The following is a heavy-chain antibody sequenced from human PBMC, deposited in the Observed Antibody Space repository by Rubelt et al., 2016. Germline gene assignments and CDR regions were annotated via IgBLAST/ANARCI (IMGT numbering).Heavy chain of an antibody. V-gene: IGHV4-4*02. CDR2: IYYSGST. D-gene: IGHD1-26*01. J-gene: IGHJ4*02. CDR1: GGSISSNNW. Sequence: QVQLQESGPGLVKPSGTLSLTCGVSGGSISSNNWWGWVRQPPGKGLEWIGYIYYSGSTNYNPSLKSRGTISVDTTKNQFSLKLVSVTAADTAVDFCASHYSGNYPPTDWGQGTLVTVSS. CDR3: ASHYSGNYPPTD.